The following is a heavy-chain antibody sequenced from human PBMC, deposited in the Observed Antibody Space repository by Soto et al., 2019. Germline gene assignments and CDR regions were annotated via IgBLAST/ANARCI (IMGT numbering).Heavy chain of an antibody. CDR1: GGSISDYY. Sequence: LSLTCTVSGGSISDYYWSWIRQPPGKGLEWVGYIYYTGSTTYNPSLKSRLTLSVDTSKNQFSLKLRSVSAADTAVYYCARLGIGGAFDIWGHGTMVTVSS. J-gene: IGHJ3*02. CDR2: IYYTGST. V-gene: IGHV4-59*08. D-gene: IGHD7-27*01. CDR3: ARLGIGGAFDI.